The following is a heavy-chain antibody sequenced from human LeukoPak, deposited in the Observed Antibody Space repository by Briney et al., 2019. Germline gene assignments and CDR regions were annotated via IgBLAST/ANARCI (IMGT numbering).Heavy chain of an antibody. CDR2: IGVYPGNT. CDR3: ARAWTDYNILTGYYTGPFDF. J-gene: IGHJ4*02. V-gene: IGHV1-18*01. Sequence: ASVKVSCKTSGYTFTTYFITWVRQAPGPGLEWMGWIGVYPGNTNYAQNLQGRVTMTTDTSTSTAYLELRSLRSDDAAVYYCARAWTDYNILTGYYTGPFDFWGQGTLVAVSS. CDR1: GYTFTTYF. D-gene: IGHD3-9*01.